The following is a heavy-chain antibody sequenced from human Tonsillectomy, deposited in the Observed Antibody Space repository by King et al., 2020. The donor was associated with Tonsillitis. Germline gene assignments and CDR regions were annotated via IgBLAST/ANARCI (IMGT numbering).Heavy chain of an antibody. CDR3: ASSKITICGVRGAFDI. CDR1: GYSFTSYW. Sequence: QLVQSGAEVKKPGESLKISCKGSGYSFTSYWIGWVRQMPGKGLEWMGIIHPGDSDTRYSPSFQGQVTISADKSMSTAYLQWSSLKASDTAMYYCASSKITICGVRGAFDIWGQGTMVTVSS. J-gene: IGHJ3*02. V-gene: IGHV5-51*01. D-gene: IGHD3-3*01. CDR2: IHPGDSDT.